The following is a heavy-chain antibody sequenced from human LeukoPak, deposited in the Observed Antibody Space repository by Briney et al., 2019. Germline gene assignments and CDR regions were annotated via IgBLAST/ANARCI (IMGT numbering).Heavy chain of an antibody. CDR2: ISYDGSNK. V-gene: IGHV3-30*04. CDR1: GFTFSNYE. CDR3: ARDFYFTYYFDY. J-gene: IGHJ4*02. Sequence: SGGSLRLSCAASGFTFSNYEVNWVRQAPGKGLEWVAVISYDGSNKYYADSVKGRFTISRDNSKNTLYLQMNSLRAEDTAVYYCARDFYFTYYFDYWGQGTLVTVSS. D-gene: IGHD3-3*01.